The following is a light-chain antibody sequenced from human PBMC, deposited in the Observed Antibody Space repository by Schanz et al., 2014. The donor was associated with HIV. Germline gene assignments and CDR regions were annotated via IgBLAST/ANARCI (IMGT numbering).Light chain of an antibody. CDR1: SSDVGSYNL. CDR3: CSYAGRNNLVV. J-gene: IGLJ2*01. V-gene: IGLV2-23*02. Sequence: QSALTQPASVSGSPGQSITISCTGTSSDVGSYNLVSWYQQHPGKAPKLMIYDVSKRPSGVPDRFSGSKSGNTASLTISGLQGEDEADYYCCSYAGRNNLVVFGGGTKVTVL. CDR2: DVS.